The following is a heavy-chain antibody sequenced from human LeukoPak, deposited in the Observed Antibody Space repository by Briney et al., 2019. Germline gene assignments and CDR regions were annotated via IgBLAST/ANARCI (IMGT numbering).Heavy chain of an antibody. D-gene: IGHD2-2*01. CDR1: GYTFTSYD. Sequence: ASVKVSCKASGYTFTSYDINWARQATGQGLEWMGWINPNSGGTNYAQKFQGRVTMTRDTSISTAYMELSRLRSDDTAVYYCARDSVVPAAAYYYGMDVWGQGTTVTVSS. J-gene: IGHJ6*02. V-gene: IGHV1-2*02. CDR2: INPNSGGT. CDR3: ARDSVVPAAAYYYGMDV.